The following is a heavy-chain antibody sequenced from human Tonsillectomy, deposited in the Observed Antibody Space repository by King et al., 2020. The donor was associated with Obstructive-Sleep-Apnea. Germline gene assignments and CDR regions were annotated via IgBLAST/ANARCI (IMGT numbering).Heavy chain of an antibody. Sequence: QLVQSGAEVKKPGASVKVSCKASGYTFTSYGISWVRQAPGQGLEWMGWISAYNGNTNYAQKLQGRVTMTTDTSTSTAYMELRSLRSDDTAGYYCARVWFGEFVPAGGDYYYGMDVWGQGTTVTVSS. D-gene: IGHD3-10*01. CDR3: ARVWFGEFVPAGGDYYYGMDV. CDR2: ISAYNGNT. CDR1: GYTFTSYG. V-gene: IGHV1-18*01. J-gene: IGHJ6*02.